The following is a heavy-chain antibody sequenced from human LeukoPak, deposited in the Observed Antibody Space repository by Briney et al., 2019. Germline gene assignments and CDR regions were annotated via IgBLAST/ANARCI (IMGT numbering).Heavy chain of an antibody. V-gene: IGHV3-23*01. D-gene: IGHD2-21*01. Sequence: GGSLRLSCAASGFTFSSYAMSWVRQAPGKGLEWVSAISGSGGSTYYADSVKGRFTISRDNSKNTLYLQMNSLRAEDTPVYYCASPTRLVEGFDPWGQGTLVTVSS. CDR3: ASPTRLVEGFDP. CDR2: ISGSGGST. J-gene: IGHJ5*02. CDR1: GFTFSSYA.